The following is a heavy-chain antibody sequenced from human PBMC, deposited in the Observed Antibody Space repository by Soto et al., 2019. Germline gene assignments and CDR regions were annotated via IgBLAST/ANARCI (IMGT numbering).Heavy chain of an antibody. D-gene: IGHD6-13*01. CDR3: ARLQAAAGDNDLTFDY. Sequence: LGESLKISCQGSGYSFPTSWIGWVRQMPGKGLEWMGRIDPSDSYTNYSPSFQGHVTISADKSISTAYLQWSSLKASDTAMYYCARLQAAAGDNDLTFDYWGQGTLVTVSS. CDR2: IDPSDSYT. J-gene: IGHJ4*02. CDR1: GYSFPTSW. V-gene: IGHV5-10-1*01.